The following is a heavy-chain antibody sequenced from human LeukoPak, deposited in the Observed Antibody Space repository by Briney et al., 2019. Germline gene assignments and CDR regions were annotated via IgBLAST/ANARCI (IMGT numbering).Heavy chain of an antibody. V-gene: IGHV4-34*01. J-gene: IGHJ6*02. CDR1: GGSFSGYY. CDR2: INHSGST. Sequence: SETLSLTCAVYGGSFSGYYWSWIRQPPGKGLEWIGEINHSGSTNYNPSLKSRVTISVDTSKNQFSLKLSSVTAADTAVYYCVSGLYGMDVWGQGTTVTVSS. CDR3: VSGLYGMDV.